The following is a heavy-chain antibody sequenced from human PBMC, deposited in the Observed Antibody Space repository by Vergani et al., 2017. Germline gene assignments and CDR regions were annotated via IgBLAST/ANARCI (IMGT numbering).Heavy chain of an antibody. Sequence: QVQLVESGGGVVQRGGSLRLSCATSGFTLSNYDMQWIRQGPGKGLEFVAFIQFDGSNQYYADSVKGRFTLSRDFSKNTLNLQMNSLRTDDTATYYCAKHFRGWGIDYWGKGTQVIVSS. V-gene: IGHV3-30*02. CDR3: AKHFRGWGIDY. D-gene: IGHD3-16*01. J-gene: IGHJ4*02. CDR2: IQFDGSNQ. CDR1: GFTLSNYD.